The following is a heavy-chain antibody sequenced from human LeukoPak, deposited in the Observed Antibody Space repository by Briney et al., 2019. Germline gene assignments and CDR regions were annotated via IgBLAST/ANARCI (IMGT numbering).Heavy chain of an antibody. J-gene: IGHJ5*02. CDR3: ARARGYDSGYDNYLKNSWFDP. CDR2: MSDRGRT. Sequence: SETLSLTCTVSGGSINTYYWSWIREPPGKGLEGIGYMSDRGRTNYNPSLNSRVTISGDTPKNQISLNVNSVTAADTAVYFCARARGYDSGYDNYLKNSWFDPWGQGTLVTVSS. V-gene: IGHV4-59*01. CDR1: GGSINTYY. D-gene: IGHD5-12*01.